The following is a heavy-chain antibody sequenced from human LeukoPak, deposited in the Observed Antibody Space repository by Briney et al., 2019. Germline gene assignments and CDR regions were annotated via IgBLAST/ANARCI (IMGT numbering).Heavy chain of an antibody. CDR1: GFTFSSYS. CDR2: ISSSSSYI. J-gene: IGHJ4*02. Sequence: GGSLRLSCAASGFTFSSYSMNWVRQAPGKGLELVSSISSSSSYIYYADSVKGRFTISRDNAKNSLYLQMNSLRAEDTAVYYCARFFVDTAMVTVTHSLDYWGQGTLVTVSS. V-gene: IGHV3-21*01. CDR3: ARFFVDTAMVTVTHSLDY. D-gene: IGHD5-18*01.